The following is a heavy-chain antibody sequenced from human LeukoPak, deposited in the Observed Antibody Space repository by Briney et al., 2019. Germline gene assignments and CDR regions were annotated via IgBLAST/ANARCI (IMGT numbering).Heavy chain of an antibody. V-gene: IGHV4-39*07. D-gene: IGHD5-18*01. Sequence: PSETLSLTCTVSGGSISSSSYYWGWIRQPPGKGLEWIGSIYYSGSTYYNPSLRSRVTISVDTSKNQFSLKLSSVTAADTAVYYCARIAMALFDPWGQGTLVTVSS. CDR2: IYYSGST. CDR3: ARIAMALFDP. CDR1: GGSISSSSYY. J-gene: IGHJ5*02.